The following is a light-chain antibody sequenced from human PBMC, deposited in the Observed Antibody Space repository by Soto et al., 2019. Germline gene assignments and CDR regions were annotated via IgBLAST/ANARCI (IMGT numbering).Light chain of an antibody. V-gene: IGKV3-20*01. J-gene: IGKJ1*01. CDR3: QQYGSSPT. Sequence: EIVLTQSPGTLSLSPGERATLSFRASQSVSSSYLAWYQQKPGQAPRLLIYGASSRATGIPDRFSGSGSGTDFILTISRLEPEDFAVYYCQQYGSSPTFGQGTKVDIK. CDR1: QSVSSSY. CDR2: GAS.